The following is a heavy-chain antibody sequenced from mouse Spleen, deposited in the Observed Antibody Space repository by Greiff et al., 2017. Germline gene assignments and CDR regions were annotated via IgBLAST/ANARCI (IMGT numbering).Heavy chain of an antibody. CDR1: GFTFSDYY. D-gene: IGHD4-1*01. V-gene: IGHV5-12*01. J-gene: IGHJ2*01. CDR2: ISNGGGST. CDR3: ARRELTGRVNYFDY. Sequence: EVKVVESGGGLVQPGGSLKLSCAASGFTFSDYYMYWVRQTPEKRLEWVAYISNGGGSTYYPDTVKGRFTISRDNAKNTLYLQMSRLKSEDTAMYYCARRELTGRVNYFDYWGQGTTLTVSS.